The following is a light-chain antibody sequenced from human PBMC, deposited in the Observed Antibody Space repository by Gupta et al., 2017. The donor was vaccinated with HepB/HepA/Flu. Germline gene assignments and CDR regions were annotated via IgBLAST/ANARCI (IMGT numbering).Light chain of an antibody. CDR2: DVS. CDR1: SSDIGANDY. CDR3: SSSAAKNTFVI. Sequence: QSALTQPPSASGSPGQSVAISCTGTSSDIGANDYVSWYQQHPAKAPKRILYDVSRVPSGVNDRGLCYKTGNKASRLVFGLRTEDEAVAHCSSSAAKNTFVIFGGGTRLTVL. V-gene: IGLV2-8*01. J-gene: IGLJ2*01.